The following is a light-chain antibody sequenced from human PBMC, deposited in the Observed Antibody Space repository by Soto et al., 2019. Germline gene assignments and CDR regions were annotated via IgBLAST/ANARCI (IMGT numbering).Light chain of an antibody. CDR3: QQYSTYTPRT. CDR1: QSISIW. CDR2: KAS. J-gene: IGKJ1*01. Sequence: DIQMTQPPSTLPASVGDRVTITCRASQSISIWLAWYQQKPGKAPKILIYKASSLESGVPSRFSGSGSGTEFTLTISSLQPDDFATYYCQQYSTYTPRTFGQGTKVDIK. V-gene: IGKV1-5*03.